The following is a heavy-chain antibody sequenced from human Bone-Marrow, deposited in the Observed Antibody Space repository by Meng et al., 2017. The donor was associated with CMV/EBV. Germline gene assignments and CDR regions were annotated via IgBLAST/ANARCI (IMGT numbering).Heavy chain of an antibody. D-gene: IGHD6-19*01. J-gene: IGHJ4*02. Sequence: GESLKISCAASGFTFSSYAMSWVRQAPGKGLEWVSAISGSGGSTYYADSVKGRFTISRDNSKNTLYLQMNSLRAEDTAVYYCAKDILSGWTTQPPFDYWGQGTLATVSS. CDR2: ISGSGGST. CDR1: GFTFSSYA. V-gene: IGHV3-23*01. CDR3: AKDILSGWTTQPPFDY.